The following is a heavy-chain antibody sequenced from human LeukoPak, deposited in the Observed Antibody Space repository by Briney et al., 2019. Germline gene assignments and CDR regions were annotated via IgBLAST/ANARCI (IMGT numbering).Heavy chain of an antibody. Sequence: GGSLRLSCAASGITFTNYWMSWVRQAPGKGLDWVANIGPDGNEKKYVDSVKGRFTISRDNAKNSLYLQMNSLRAEDTAVYYCATWTTVTTRGVLFAFDIWGQGTMVTVSS. V-gene: IGHV3-7*01. D-gene: IGHD4-17*01. J-gene: IGHJ3*02. CDR3: ATWTTVTTRGVLFAFDI. CDR2: IGPDGNEK. CDR1: GITFTNYW.